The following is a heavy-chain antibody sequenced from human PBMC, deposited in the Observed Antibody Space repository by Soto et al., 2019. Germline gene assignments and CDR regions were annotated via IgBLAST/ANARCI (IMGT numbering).Heavy chain of an antibody. CDR3: AREDCSSTSCSIDY. V-gene: IGHV4-59*08. J-gene: IGHJ4*02. Sequence: PETLSLTCTVSGGSISSYYWSWIRQPPGKGLEWIGYIYYSGSTNYNPSLKSRVTISVDTSKNQFSLKLSSVTAADTAVYYCAREDCSSTSCSIDYWGQGTLVTVSS. CDR1: GGSISSYY. D-gene: IGHD2-2*01. CDR2: IYYSGST.